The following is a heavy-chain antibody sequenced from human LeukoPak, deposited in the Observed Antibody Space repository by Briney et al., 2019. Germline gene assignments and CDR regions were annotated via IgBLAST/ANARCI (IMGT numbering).Heavy chain of an antibody. V-gene: IGHV1-2*06. Sequence: ASVKVSCKASGYTFTAYCIHWVRQAPGQGLEWMGRINAYNGDTDFAQKLQGRVTMTRDTSISTAYMELSRLRSDDTAIDYCGGGWTVAGSGDYWGQGTLLTVSS. CDR2: INAYNGDT. CDR3: GGGWTVAGSGDY. D-gene: IGHD3-10*01. CDR1: GYTFTAYC. J-gene: IGHJ4*02.